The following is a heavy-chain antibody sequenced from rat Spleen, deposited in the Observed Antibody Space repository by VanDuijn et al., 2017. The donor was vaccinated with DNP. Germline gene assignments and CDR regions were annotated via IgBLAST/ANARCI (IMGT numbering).Heavy chain of an antibody. CDR3: ARHRTTVGY. CDR2: ISTRGGST. CDR1: GFTFSNFP. V-gene: IGHV5-46*01. Sequence: EVQLVESGGGLVQPGRSMKLSCAASGFTFSNFPMAWVRQAPRKGLEWVATISTRGGSTHYPDSVKGRLTISRDNAKSTLYLQMDSLRSEDTATYYCARHRTTVGYWGQGVMVTVSS. J-gene: IGHJ2*01. D-gene: IGHD1-1*01.